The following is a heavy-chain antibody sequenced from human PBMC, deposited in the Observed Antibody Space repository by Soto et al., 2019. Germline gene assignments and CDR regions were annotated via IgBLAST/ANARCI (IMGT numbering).Heavy chain of an antibody. CDR3: ARDRRNWFDP. V-gene: IGHV4-31*03. Sequence: SETLSLTCSVSGADINSGGYYWSWIRQHPGKGLEWIGYIYYSGSTYYNPSLKSRVTISVDTSKNQFSLKLSSVTAADTAVYYCARDRRNWFDPWGQGTLVTVSS. CDR2: IYYSGST. CDR1: GADINSGGYY. J-gene: IGHJ5*02.